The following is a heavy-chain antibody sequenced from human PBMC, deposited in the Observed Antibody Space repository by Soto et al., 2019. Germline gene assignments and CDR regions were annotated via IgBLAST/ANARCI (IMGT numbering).Heavy chain of an antibody. CDR1: GYSFTSYW. Sequence: EVQLVQSGAEVKKPGESLKISCKGSGYSFTSYWIGWVRQMPGKGLEWMGIIYPGDSDTRYSPSFQGQVTISADKSIRTPHLQGSSLEASGNGMDYCARLDCSGGSCYSVYYYYMDVWGKGTTVTVSS. CDR2: IYPGDSDT. J-gene: IGHJ6*03. V-gene: IGHV5-51*03. D-gene: IGHD2-15*01. CDR3: ARLDCSGGSCYSVYYYYMDV.